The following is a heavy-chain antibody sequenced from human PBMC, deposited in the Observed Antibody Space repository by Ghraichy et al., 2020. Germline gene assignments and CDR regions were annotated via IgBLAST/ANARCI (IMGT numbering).Heavy chain of an antibody. J-gene: IGHJ5*01. Sequence: GGSLRLSCAASGFTFSDYAMTWVRQAPGKGLEWVSAINGNGVNTYYADSVKGRFTISRDSSENTVYLQTSSLRAEDTAVYYCAKCRDGYNLIDSWGQGTLVIVSS. CDR3: AKCRDGYNLIDS. V-gene: IGHV3-23*01. CDR1: GFTFSDYA. D-gene: IGHD5-24*01. CDR2: INGNGVNT.